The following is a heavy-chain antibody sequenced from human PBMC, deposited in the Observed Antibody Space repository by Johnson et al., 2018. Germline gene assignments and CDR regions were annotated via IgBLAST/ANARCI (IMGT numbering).Heavy chain of an antibody. J-gene: IGHJ4*02. V-gene: IGHV3-11*01. CDR2: ISSSGSTI. Sequence: VQLVESGGGLVKPGGSLRLSCAASGFTFSDYYMSWIRQAPGKGLEWVSYISSSGSTIYYADSVKGRFTISRNNAKNSLHLQMTSRRAEDTAVYFCSRESSSGRDFVSWGQGTLVIVSS. CDR3: SRESSSGRDFVS. CDR1: GFTFSDYY. D-gene: IGHD3-22*01.